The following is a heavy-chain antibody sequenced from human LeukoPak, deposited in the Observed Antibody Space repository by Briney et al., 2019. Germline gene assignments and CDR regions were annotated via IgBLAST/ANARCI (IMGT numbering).Heavy chain of an antibody. V-gene: IGHV1-2*02. Sequence: GASVKDSCKASGYTFTGHYMHWMRQAPGQGLEWMGWIKPNTGDTNYAQNFQGRVTMTRDTSISTAYMELTSLISDDTAVYYRARGPQGGTTDFWGQGTLVTVSS. D-gene: IGHD1-7*01. CDR2: IKPNTGDT. J-gene: IGHJ4*02. CDR3: ARGPQGGTTDF. CDR1: GYTFTGHY.